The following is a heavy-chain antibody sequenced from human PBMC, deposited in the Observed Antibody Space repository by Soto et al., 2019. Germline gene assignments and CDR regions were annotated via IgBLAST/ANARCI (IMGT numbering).Heavy chain of an antibody. CDR1: GFTFSSYA. CDR2: ISGSGGST. V-gene: IGHV3-23*01. CDR3: AVVVITTGRFDP. J-gene: IGHJ5*02. D-gene: IGHD3-22*01. Sequence: EVQLLESGGGLVQPGGSLRLSCAASGFTFSSYAMSWVRQAPGKGLEWVSAISGSGGSTYYADSVKGRFTISRDNSKNTLYLQTNSLRAEDTAVYYCAVVVITTGRFDPWGQGTLVTVSS.